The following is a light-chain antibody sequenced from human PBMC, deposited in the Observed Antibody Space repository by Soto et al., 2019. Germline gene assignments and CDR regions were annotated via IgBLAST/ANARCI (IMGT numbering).Light chain of an antibody. CDR1: QSVSSN. J-gene: IGKJ5*01. Sequence: EIVMPQSPATLSVSPGEGGTLSWTASQSVSSNLAWYQQKPGQAPRLLIYGASTRATGIPARFSGSGSGTEFTLTISSLQSEDFAVYYCQQYNNWPSITFGQGTRLEIK. CDR3: QQYNNWPSIT. V-gene: IGKV3-15*01. CDR2: GAS.